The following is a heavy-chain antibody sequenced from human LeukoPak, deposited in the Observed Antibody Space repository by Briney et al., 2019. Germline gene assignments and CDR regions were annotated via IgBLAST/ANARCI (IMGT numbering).Heavy chain of an antibody. Sequence: SETLSLTCTVSGGSISSYYWSWIRQPPGKGLEWIGYIYYSGSTNYNPSLKSRVTISVDTSKNQFSLKLSSVTAADTAVYYCARVGATTDYYYMDVWGKGTTVTVSS. CDR1: GGSISSYY. CDR3: ARVGATTDYYYMDV. CDR2: IYYSGST. J-gene: IGHJ6*03. D-gene: IGHD1-26*01. V-gene: IGHV4-59*01.